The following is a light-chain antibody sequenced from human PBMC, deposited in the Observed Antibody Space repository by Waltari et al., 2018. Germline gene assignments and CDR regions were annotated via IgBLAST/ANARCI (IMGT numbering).Light chain of an antibody. CDR2: DVS. CDR3: NSYTSSNTRV. J-gene: IGLJ1*01. V-gene: IGLV2-14*03. CDR1: SSDVGGYDF. Sequence: QSALTQPASVSGSPGQSITISCTGSSSDVGGYDFVSWYQQHPGKVPKLIIYDVSHRPSGVSTRFSGSKSGNTASLNISGLQSEDEADYYCNSYTSSNTRVFGTGTRVTVL.